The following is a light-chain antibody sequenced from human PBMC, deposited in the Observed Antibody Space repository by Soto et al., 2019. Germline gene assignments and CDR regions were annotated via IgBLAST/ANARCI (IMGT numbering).Light chain of an antibody. V-gene: IGKV3-11*01. CDR3: QQRSNWPPWT. J-gene: IGKJ1*01. CDR2: DAS. CDR1: QSVSSY. Sequence: EIVLTQSPATLSLSPGERATLSCRASQSVSSYLACYQQKPGQAPRLLIYDASNRATGIPARFSGSGSGTDFTRTISSREPEDFAVYYCQQRSNWPPWTFGQGTKVEI.